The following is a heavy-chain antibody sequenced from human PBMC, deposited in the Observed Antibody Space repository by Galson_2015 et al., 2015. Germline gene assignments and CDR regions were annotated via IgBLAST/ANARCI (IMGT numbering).Heavy chain of an antibody. CDR3: ARGGGSGWYWYFDL. CDR1: GFTFSNYW. V-gene: IGHV3-74*01. CDR2: ISSDGSTT. J-gene: IGHJ2*01. D-gene: IGHD6-19*01. Sequence: SLRLSCAASGFTFSNYWMHWVRQAPGKGLMWVSRISSDGSTTTFADSVKGRFTISRDNAKNTLFLQMNSLRPEDTAVYYCARGGGSGWYWYFDLWGRGTLFTVPS.